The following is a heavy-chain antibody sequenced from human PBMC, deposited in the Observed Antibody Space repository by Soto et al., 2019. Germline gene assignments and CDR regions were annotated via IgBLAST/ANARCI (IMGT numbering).Heavy chain of an antibody. CDR2: IKQDGSEK. D-gene: IGHD5-12*01. Sequence: GGSLRLSCAASGFTFSSYWMSWVRQAPGKGLEWVANIKQDGSEKYYVDSVKGRFTISRDNAKNSLYLQMNSLRAEDTAVYYCAREEGIVATANGPFDYWGQGTLVTVS. J-gene: IGHJ4*02. CDR3: AREEGIVATANGPFDY. CDR1: GFTFSSYW. V-gene: IGHV3-7*03.